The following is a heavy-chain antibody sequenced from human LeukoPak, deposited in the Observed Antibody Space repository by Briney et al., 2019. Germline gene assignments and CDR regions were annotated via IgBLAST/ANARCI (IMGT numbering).Heavy chain of an antibody. Sequence: ASVKVSCKASGYTFTGYYMHWVRQAPGQGLEWMGWINPNSGGTNYAQKFQGRVTMTRDTSISTAYMELSRLRSDDTAVYYCARVVGQAGSGYDTFDYWGQGTLVTVSS. V-gene: IGHV1-2*02. CDR3: ARVVGQAGSGYDTFDY. CDR2: INPNSGGT. J-gene: IGHJ4*02. D-gene: IGHD5-12*01. CDR1: GYTFTGYY.